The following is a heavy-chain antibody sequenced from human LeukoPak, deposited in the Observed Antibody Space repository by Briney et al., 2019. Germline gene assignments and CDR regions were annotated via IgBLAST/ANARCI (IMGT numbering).Heavy chain of an antibody. Sequence: KPSETLSLTCTVSGGSISSYYWSWIRQPPGKGPEWIGYIYYSGSTNYNPSLKSRVTISVDTSKNQFSLKLSSVTAADTAVYYCARDPEYSSSWYYMDVWGKGTTVTVSS. CDR2: IYYSGST. CDR3: ARDPEYSSSWYYMDV. CDR1: GGSISSYY. V-gene: IGHV4-59*01. D-gene: IGHD6-13*01. J-gene: IGHJ6*03.